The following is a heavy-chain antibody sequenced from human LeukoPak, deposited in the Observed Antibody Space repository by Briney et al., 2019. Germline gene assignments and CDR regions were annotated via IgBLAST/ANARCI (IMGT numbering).Heavy chain of an antibody. CDR2: IYSGGNT. Sequence: PGGSLRLSCEASGFTVSGNYMNWIRQAPGKGLEWVSVIYSGGNTYYADSVKGRFSISRDNSKNTLYLQMNSLRVEDTAVYYCAGSRLSAEYFQFRGQGTLVAVSS. J-gene: IGHJ1*01. V-gene: IGHV3-66*01. CDR3: AGSRLSAEYFQF. CDR1: GFTVSGNY.